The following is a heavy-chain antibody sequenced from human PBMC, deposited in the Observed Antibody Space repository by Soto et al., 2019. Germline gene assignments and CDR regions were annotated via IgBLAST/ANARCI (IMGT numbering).Heavy chain of an antibody. D-gene: IGHD2-21*02. Sequence: LSLTCAVYGGSFSGYYWSWIRQPPGKGLEWIGEINHSGSTNYNPSLKSRVTISVDTSKNQFSLKLSSVTAADMAVYYCAKGKAYCGGDCYSSLASRENWGQGTRVTVSS. J-gene: IGHJ4*02. CDR1: GGSFSGYY. CDR3: AKGKAYCGGDCYSSLASREN. CDR2: INHSGST. V-gene: IGHV4-34*01.